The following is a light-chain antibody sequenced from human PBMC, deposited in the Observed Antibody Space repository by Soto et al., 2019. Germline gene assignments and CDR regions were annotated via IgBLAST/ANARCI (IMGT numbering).Light chain of an antibody. V-gene: IGLV2-14*01. CDR3: SSYTSSSPRV. J-gene: IGLJ2*01. Sequence: QSALTQPASVSGSLGQSITISCTGTTSDFADNHFVSWYQQRPGKAPEFIISDVTHRPSGISNRFSGSKSGNTASLTISGLQGEDEADYYCSSYTSSSPRVFGGGTKLTVL. CDR2: DVT. CDR1: TSDFADNHF.